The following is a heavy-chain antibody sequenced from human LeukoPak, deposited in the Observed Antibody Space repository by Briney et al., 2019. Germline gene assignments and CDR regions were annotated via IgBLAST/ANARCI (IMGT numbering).Heavy chain of an antibody. J-gene: IGHJ6*03. D-gene: IGHD3-3*01. V-gene: IGHV1-69*05. CDR1: GGTFSSYA. Sequence: SVKVSCKASGGTFSSYAISWGCQAPGQGLEWMGRIIPIFGTANYAQKFQGRVTITTDEFTSTAYMELSSLRSEDTAVYYCARDRRGTIFGVVTERPYYYYYYYMDVWGEGTTITASS. CDR2: IIPIFGTA. CDR3: ARDRRGTIFGVVTERPYYYYYYYMDV.